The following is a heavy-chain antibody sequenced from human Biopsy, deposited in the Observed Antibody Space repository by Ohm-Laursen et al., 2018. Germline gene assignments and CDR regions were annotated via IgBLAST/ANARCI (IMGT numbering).Heavy chain of an antibody. J-gene: IGHJ6*02. V-gene: IGHV3-11*01. CDR2: ISGGGTI. CDR1: GFSFSDYH. Sequence: SLRLSCAASGFSFSDYHMRGIRQAPGGGLEWVSYISGGGTIYYGDSIKGRVTISRDNAKNSLYLQMHSLRAEDTAVYYCARDTRWSPYSMDVWGQGTTVTVS. D-gene: IGHD4-23*01. CDR3: ARDTRWSPYSMDV.